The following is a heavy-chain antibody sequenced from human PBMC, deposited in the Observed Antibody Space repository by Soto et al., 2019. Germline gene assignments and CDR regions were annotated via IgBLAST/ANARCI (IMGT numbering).Heavy chain of an antibody. Sequence: SETLSLTCTVSGGSISSSSYYWGWIRQPPGKGLEWIGSIYYSGSTYYNPSLKSRVTISVDTSKNQFSLKLSSVTAADTAVYYCARQGRYGDYLGWFDPWGQGTLVTVSS. V-gene: IGHV4-39*01. CDR3: ARQGRYGDYLGWFDP. CDR1: GGSISSSSYY. J-gene: IGHJ5*02. CDR2: IYYSGST. D-gene: IGHD4-17*01.